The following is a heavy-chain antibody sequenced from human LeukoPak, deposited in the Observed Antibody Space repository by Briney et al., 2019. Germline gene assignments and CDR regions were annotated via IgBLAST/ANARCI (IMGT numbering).Heavy chain of an antibody. Sequence: SETLSLTRTVSGGSISSYYWSWIRQPAGKGLEWIGRINTSGSSNYNPSLRSRVTMSVDTSKNQFSLNLSSVTAADTAVYYCAREGGGPRWLDPWGRGPLVTVSS. CDR1: GGSISSYY. CDR2: INTSGSS. V-gene: IGHV4-4*07. J-gene: IGHJ5*02. D-gene: IGHD6-25*01. CDR3: AREGGGPRWLDP.